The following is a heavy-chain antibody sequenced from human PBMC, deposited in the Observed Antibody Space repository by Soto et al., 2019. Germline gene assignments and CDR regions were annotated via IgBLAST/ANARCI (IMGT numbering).Heavy chain of an antibody. CDR2: IKQDGSEK. CDR1: GFTFSSYW. D-gene: IGHD3-22*01. CDR3: ARVGYYDSSGGAYYYGMDV. Sequence: PGGSLRLSCAASGFTFSSYWMSWVRQAPGKGLEWVANIKQDGSEKYYVDSVKGRFTISRDNAKNSLYLQMNSLRAEDTAVYYCARVGYYDSSGGAYYYGMDVWGQGTTVTV. J-gene: IGHJ6*02. V-gene: IGHV3-7*01.